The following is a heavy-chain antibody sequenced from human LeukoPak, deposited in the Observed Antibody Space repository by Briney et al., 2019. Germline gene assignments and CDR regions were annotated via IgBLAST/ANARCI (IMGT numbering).Heavy chain of an antibody. D-gene: IGHD2-15*01. V-gene: IGHV4-59*01. CDR2: IYYSGST. J-gene: IGHJ4*02. CDR1: GGSISGYY. Sequence: SETLSLTCTVSGGSISGYYWNWIRQPPGKGLEWFGYIYYSGSTNYNPSLKSRVTMSLDTSKNQFSLKLSSVTAADTAVYHCARDSGSNFDYWGQGTLVTVSS. CDR3: ARDSGSNFDY.